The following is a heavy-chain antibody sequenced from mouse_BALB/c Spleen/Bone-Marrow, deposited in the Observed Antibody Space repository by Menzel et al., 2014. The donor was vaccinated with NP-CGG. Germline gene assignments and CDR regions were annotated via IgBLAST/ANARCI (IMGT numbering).Heavy chain of an antibody. Sequence: EVHLVESGPDLVKPSQSLSLTCTVTGYSITSGYSWHWILQFPGNKLEWMGYIHYSGSTHYNPSLKSRISITRDTSKNQFFLQLNSVTTEDTATYYCARDGSLYYFDYWGQGTTLTVSS. J-gene: IGHJ2*01. D-gene: IGHD1-1*01. CDR3: ARDGSLYYFDY. CDR1: GYSITSGYS. CDR2: IHYSGST. V-gene: IGHV3-1*02.